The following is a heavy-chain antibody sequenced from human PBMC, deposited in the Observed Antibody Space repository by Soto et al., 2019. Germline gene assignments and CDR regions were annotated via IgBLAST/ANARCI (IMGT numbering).Heavy chain of an antibody. D-gene: IGHD2-15*01. CDR2: IYYSGST. J-gene: IGHJ6*02. CDR3: ARDGGALGYYYGMDV. Sequence: SETLSLTGTVSGGSISSGGYYWSWIRQHPGKGLEWIGYIYYSGSTYYNPSLKSRVTISVDTSKNQFSLKLSSVTAADTAVYYCARDGGALGYYYGMDVWGQGTTVTVSS. V-gene: IGHV4-31*03. CDR1: GGSISSGGYY.